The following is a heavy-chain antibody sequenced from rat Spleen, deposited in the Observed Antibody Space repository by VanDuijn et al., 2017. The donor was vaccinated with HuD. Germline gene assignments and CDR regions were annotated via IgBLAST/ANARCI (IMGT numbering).Heavy chain of an antibody. Sequence: EVQLVESGGGLVQPGRSLKLSCAASGFPFGDYNMAWVRQAPKKGLEWVATIIYDAFKTYYRDSVKGRFTISRDNAKSTLYLQMDSLRSEDTATYYCARPPYNNYFDYWGQGVMVTVSS. D-gene: IGHD1-10*01. CDR2: IIYDAFKT. V-gene: IGHV5S10*01. J-gene: IGHJ2*01. CDR1: GFPFGDYN. CDR3: ARPPYNNYFDY.